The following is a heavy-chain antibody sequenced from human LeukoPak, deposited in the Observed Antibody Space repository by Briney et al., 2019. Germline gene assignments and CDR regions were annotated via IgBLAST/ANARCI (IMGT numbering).Heavy chain of an antibody. CDR2: ISGSGGST. D-gene: IGHD3-10*01. J-gene: IGHJ6*03. Sequence: GGSLRLSCAASGFTFSSYAMSWVRQAPGKGLEWVSAISGSGGSTYYADSVKGRITISRDNSKNTLYLQMNSLRAEDTAVYYCAKGYGSGSYRSYYYYMDVWGKGTTVTVSS. CDR1: GFTFSSYA. CDR3: AKGYGSGSYRSYYYYMDV. V-gene: IGHV3-23*01.